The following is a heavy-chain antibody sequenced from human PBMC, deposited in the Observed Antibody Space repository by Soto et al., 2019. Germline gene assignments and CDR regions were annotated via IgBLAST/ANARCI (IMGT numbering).Heavy chain of an antibody. CDR1: GYTFTNYG. CDR2: ISAYNGNT. CDR3: ARGTRNWGIDY. J-gene: IGHJ4*02. D-gene: IGHD7-27*01. V-gene: IGHV1-18*01. Sequence: ASVKVSCKASGYTFTNYGISWVRQAPGQGLEWMGWISAYNGNTKYSQKLQGRVTMTTDTSTSTAFMELRSLTSEDTAVYYCARGTRNWGIDYWGQGTLVTVSS.